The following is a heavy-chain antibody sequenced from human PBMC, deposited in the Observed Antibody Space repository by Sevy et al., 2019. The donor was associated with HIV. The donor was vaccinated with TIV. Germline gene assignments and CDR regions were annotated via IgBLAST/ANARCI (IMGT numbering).Heavy chain of an antibody. CDR2: ISGSGGST. V-gene: IGHV3-23*01. J-gene: IGHJ5*02. CDR3: AIIPRSGWWFDP. CDR1: GFTFSSYA. D-gene: IGHD6-19*01. Sequence: GGSLRLSCAASGFTFSSYAMSWVRQAPGKELEWVSAISGSGGSTYYADSVKGRFTISRDNSKNTLYLQMNSLRAEDTAVYYCAIIPRSGWWFDPWGQGTLVTVSS.